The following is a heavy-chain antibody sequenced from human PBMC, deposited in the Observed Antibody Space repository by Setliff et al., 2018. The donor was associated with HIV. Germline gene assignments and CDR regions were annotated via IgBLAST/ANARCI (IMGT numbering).Heavy chain of an antibody. CDR2: IIPIFGTA. CDR1: GGTLSSYA. J-gene: IGHJ3*02. Sequence: GASVKVSCKASGGTLSSYAISWVRQAPGQGLEWMGGIIPIFGTANYAQKFQGRVTITTDESTSTAYMELSSLRSEDTAVYYCASPGPNYAGSAFDIWGQGTMVTVSS. D-gene: IGHD2-15*01. V-gene: IGHV1-69*05. CDR3: ASPGPNYAGSAFDI.